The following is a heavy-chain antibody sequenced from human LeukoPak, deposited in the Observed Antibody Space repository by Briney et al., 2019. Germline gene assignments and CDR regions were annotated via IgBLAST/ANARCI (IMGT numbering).Heavy chain of an antibody. J-gene: IGHJ5*02. V-gene: IGHV4-34*01. CDR1: GGSFSGYY. CDR2: INHSGST. Sequence: SETLSLTCAVYGGSFSGYYWSWIRQPPAKGLEGIGEINHSGSTNYNPSLKSRVTISVDTSKNQFSLKLSSVTAADTAVYYCARSSWFGVFDPWGQGTLVTVSS. D-gene: IGHD3-10*01. CDR3: ARSSWFGVFDP.